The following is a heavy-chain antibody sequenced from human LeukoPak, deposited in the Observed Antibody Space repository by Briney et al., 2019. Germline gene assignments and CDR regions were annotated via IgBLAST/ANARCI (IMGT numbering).Heavy chain of an antibody. CDR2: ISHEGSNQ. D-gene: IGHD6-19*01. J-gene: IGHJ4*02. V-gene: IGHV3-30*03. Sequence: PGGSLRLSCAASGLSFRSYGMHWVRQAPGKGLEWVAVISHEGSNQYYADSVKGRFTISRDNSNNMVYLQMNSLRAEGTAVYYCARTREQWQVLDYWGQGTLVTVSS. CDR1: GLSFRSYG. CDR3: ARTREQWQVLDY.